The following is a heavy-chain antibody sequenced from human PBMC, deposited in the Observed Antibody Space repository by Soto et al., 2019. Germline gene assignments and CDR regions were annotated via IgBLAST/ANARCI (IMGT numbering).Heavy chain of an antibody. CDR1: GFTFSSYE. J-gene: IGHJ6*02. CDR3: ARVATYYDFWSGYPPYGMDV. V-gene: IGHV3-48*03. Sequence: EVQLVESGGGLVQPGGSLRLSCAASGFTFSSYEMNWVRQAPGKGLEWVSYISSSGSTIYYADSVKGRFTISRDNAKNSLYLQMNSLRAEDTAVYYCARVATYYDFWSGYPPYGMDVWGQGTTVPVSS. D-gene: IGHD3-3*01. CDR2: ISSSGSTI.